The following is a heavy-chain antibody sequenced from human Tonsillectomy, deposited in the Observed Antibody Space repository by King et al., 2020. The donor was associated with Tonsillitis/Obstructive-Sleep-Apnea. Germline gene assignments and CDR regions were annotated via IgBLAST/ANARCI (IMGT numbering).Heavy chain of an antibody. CDR2: IYYTGST. CDR3: ARHVRDGYGTNFDY. CDR1: GHPIRSSSYY. D-gene: IGHD5-24*01. J-gene: IGHJ4*02. V-gene: IGHV4-39*01. Sequence: QLQESGPGLVKPSETLSLTCTVSGHPIRSSSYYWGWIRQPPGKGLEWIGTIYYTGSTYYNPSLKSRVTISVDTSKNHFSLKLSAVTAADTAVYYCARHVRDGYGTNFDYWGQGTLVTVSA.